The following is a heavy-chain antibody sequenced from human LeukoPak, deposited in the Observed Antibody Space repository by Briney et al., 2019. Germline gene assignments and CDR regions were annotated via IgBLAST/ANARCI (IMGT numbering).Heavy chain of an antibody. J-gene: IGHJ6*02. Sequence: SQTLSLTCTVSGGFISSGGYYWSWIRQHPGKGLEWIGYIYYSGSTYYNPSLKSRVTISVDRSKNQFSLKLSSVTAADTAVYYCARGGVNVVAGGGWVIDYYYGMDVWGQGTTVTVSS. V-gene: IGHV4-31*03. D-gene: IGHD2-21*01. CDR3: ARGGVNVVAGGGWVIDYYYGMDV. CDR1: GGFISSGGYY. CDR2: IYYSGST.